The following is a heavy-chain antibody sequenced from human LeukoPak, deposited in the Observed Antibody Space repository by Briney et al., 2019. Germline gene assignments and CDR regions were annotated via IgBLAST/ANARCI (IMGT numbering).Heavy chain of an antibody. Sequence: GGSLRLSCAASRFTFSNYWMSWVRQAPGKGLEWVANIKQDGSEKYYVDSVKGRFTISRDNAKNSLYLQMNSLRAEDTAVYYCARDNYYYGSGSQKVDAFDIWGQGTMVTVSS. CDR1: RFTFSNYW. J-gene: IGHJ3*02. CDR3: ARDNYYYGSGSQKVDAFDI. CDR2: IKQDGSEK. V-gene: IGHV3-7*01. D-gene: IGHD3-10*01.